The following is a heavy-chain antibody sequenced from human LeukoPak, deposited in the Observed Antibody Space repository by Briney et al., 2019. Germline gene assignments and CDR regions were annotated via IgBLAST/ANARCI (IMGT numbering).Heavy chain of an antibody. CDR2: ISSNNINT. V-gene: IGHV3-23*01. CDR1: GFTFSTFG. J-gene: IGHJ4*02. D-gene: IGHD3-10*01. CDR3: AKDRVFDY. Sequence: PGGSLRLSCAASGFTFSTFGMSWVRQVPGKGLEWVSSISSNNINTYYADSVKGRFTISRDNSKKTLYLQMNSLRAEDTAVYYCAKDRVFDYWGQGTLVTVSS.